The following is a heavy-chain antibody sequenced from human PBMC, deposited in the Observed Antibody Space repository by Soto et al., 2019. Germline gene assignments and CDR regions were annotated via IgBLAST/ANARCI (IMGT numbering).Heavy chain of an antibody. CDR3: ARDGDERYYDFWSGHYYFDY. Sequence: QVQLVESGGGLVNPGGSLRLSCAASGFTFSAYYMSWIRQSPGKGLEWFSYISSSGSTIYYADSVKGRFTISRDNAKNSLYLQMNSMRAEDTAVYYCARDGDERYYDFWSGHYYFDYWGQGTLVTVSS. CDR1: GFTFSAYY. D-gene: IGHD3-3*01. V-gene: IGHV3-11*01. CDR2: ISSSGSTI. J-gene: IGHJ4*02.